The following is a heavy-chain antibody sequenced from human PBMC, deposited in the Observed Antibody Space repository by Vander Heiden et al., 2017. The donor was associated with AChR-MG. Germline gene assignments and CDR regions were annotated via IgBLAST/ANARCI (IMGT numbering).Heavy chain of an antibody. J-gene: IGHJ4*02. D-gene: IGHD5-18*01. CDR3: AKAGIQLWFMPFDY. V-gene: IGHV3-30*02. CDR1: GFPFSKDG. CDR2: IQNDGINK. Sequence: QLQLVESGGGVVQPGGSLRPSCASSGFPFSKDGMHWVRQAPGKGLEWGAFIQNDGINKYYADSVKGRFTISRDNSKNMLYLRMNSLRAEDTAVYYCAKAGIQLWFMPFDYWGPGTLVTVSS.